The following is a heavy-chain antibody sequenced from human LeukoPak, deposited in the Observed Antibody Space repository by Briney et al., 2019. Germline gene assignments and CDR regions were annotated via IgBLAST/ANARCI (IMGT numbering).Heavy chain of an antibody. J-gene: IGHJ3*02. Sequence: GASVKVSCKASGGTFSSYAISWVRQAPGQGLEWMGGIIPIFGTANYAQKFQGRVTITADESTSTAYMELSSLRSDDTAVYYCARGSTTRGTRAFDIWGQGTMVTVSS. CDR3: ARGSTTRGTRAFDI. CDR2: IIPIFGTA. D-gene: IGHD2/OR15-2a*01. V-gene: IGHV1-69*13. CDR1: GGTFSSYA.